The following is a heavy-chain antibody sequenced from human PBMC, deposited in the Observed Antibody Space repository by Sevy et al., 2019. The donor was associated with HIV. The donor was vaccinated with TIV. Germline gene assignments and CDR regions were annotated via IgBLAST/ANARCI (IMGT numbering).Heavy chain of an antibody. Sequence: GGSLRLSCAASGFTFSNYALTWVRQAPGKGLDWVSSITGSSTTIYYADSVKGRFTVCRDNSNNTLYLHINSLRAEDTAVYYCARDGLYGGNFEYFQPWGQGTLVTVSS. CDR3: ARDGLYGGNFEYFQP. D-gene: IGHD4-17*01. CDR1: GFTFSNYA. J-gene: IGHJ1*01. V-gene: IGHV3-23*01. CDR2: ITGSSTTI.